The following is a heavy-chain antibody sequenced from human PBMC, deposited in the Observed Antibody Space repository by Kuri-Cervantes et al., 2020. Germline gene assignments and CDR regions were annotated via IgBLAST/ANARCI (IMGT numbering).Heavy chain of an antibody. Sequence: GESLKISCAASGFTVSSSYMSWVRQAPGKGLEWVSVIYSGGSTYYADSVKGRFTISRDNSKNTLYLQMNSLRAEDTAVYYCARDREPYGSGSCDYWGQGTLVTVSS. CDR1: GFTVSSSY. V-gene: IGHV3-53*05. J-gene: IGHJ4*02. CDR2: IYSGGST. D-gene: IGHD3-10*01. CDR3: ARDREPYGSGSCDY.